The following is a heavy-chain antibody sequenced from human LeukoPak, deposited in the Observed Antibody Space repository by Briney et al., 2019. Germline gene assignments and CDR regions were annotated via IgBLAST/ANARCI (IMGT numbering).Heavy chain of an antibody. V-gene: IGHV4-59*01. CDR2: IYYSGST. D-gene: IGHD4-17*01. CDR1: GGSISSYY. CDR3: ARTGRHTVTTVWFDP. J-gene: IGHJ5*02. Sequence: SEALSLTCIVSGGSISSYYWSCVRQPPGKGLGWIGYIYYSGSTNYNPSLKSRVTISVDTSKNQFSLKLSSVTAADTAVYYCARTGRHTVTTVWFDPWGQGTLVTVSP.